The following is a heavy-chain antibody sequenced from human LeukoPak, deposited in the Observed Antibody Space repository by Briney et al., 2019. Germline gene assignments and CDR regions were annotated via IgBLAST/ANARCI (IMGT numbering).Heavy chain of an antibody. CDR1: GFTFSDYY. J-gene: IGHJ4*02. D-gene: IGHD4-17*01. Sequence: PGGSLRLSCAASGFTFSDYYMSWIRQAPGKGLEWVSYISSSGSTIYYADSVKGRFTISRDNAKNSLYLQMNSLRAEDTAVYYCAGATLFDYGDLNYWGQGTLVTVSS. CDR2: ISSSGSTI. V-gene: IGHV3-11*01. CDR3: AGATLFDYGDLNY.